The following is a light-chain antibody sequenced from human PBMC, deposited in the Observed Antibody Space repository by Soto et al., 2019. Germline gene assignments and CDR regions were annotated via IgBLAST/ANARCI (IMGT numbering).Light chain of an antibody. CDR1: QSVSSY. J-gene: IGKJ3*01. CDR3: QQRSNWPLFT. CDR2: DAS. V-gene: IGKV3-11*01. Sequence: EIVLTQSPATLSLSPGERATLSCRASQSVSSYLAWYQQKPGQAPRLLIYDASNRATGIPARFSGSGSGTDFTLTISSIVPEDFAVYYCQQRSNWPLFTFGPGTKVHIK.